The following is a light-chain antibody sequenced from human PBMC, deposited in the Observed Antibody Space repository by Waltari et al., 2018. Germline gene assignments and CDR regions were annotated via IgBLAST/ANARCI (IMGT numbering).Light chain of an antibody. J-gene: IGKJ4*01. V-gene: IGKV3-15*01. CDR2: GAS. CDR3: QQYRLS. CDR1: QTIYDN. Sequence: EVELTQSPATLSVSPGERATLSCRASQTIYDNLAWYQQKPGQAPRLLIWGASNRAPGIPYRFSGSGFGTEFTLTVSSLESDDFAVYYCQQYRLSFAGGTKVDIK.